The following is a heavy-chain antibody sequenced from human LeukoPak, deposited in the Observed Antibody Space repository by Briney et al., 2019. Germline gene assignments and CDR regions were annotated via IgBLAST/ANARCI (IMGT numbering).Heavy chain of an antibody. D-gene: IGHD1-14*01. V-gene: IGHV3-23*01. CDR2: ISGSGGST. CDR1: GFTFSSYT. CDR3: AKPRDDTTDYFDY. J-gene: IGHJ4*02. Sequence: GGSLRLSCAASGFTFSSYTMSWVRQAPGKGLEWVSAISGSGGSTYYADSVKGRFTISRDNSKNTLYLQMNSLRAEDTAVYYCAKPRDDTTDYFDYWGQGTLVTVSS.